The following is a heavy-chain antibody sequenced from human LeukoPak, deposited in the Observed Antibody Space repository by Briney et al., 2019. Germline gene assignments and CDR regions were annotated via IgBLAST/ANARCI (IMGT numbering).Heavy chain of an antibody. CDR3: ARGGDIVVVPAATFDY. Sequence: SETLSLTCAVSGGSISSGGYSWSWIRQPPGKGLEWIGYIYHSGSTYYNPSLKSRVTISVDRSKNQFSLKLSPVTAADTAVYYCARGGDIVVVPAATFDYWGQGTLVTVSS. CDR1: GGSISSGGYS. V-gene: IGHV4-30-2*01. J-gene: IGHJ4*02. CDR2: IYHSGST. D-gene: IGHD2-2*01.